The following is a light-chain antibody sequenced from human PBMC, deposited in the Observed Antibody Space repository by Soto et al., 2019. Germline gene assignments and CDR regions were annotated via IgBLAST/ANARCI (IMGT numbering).Light chain of an antibody. CDR1: QSVDNY. J-gene: IGKJ3*01. CDR3: QQRRNRPRFT. V-gene: IGKV3-11*01. CDR2: DVS. Sequence: EIVLTQSPATLSLSPGERATLSCRASQSVDNYLAWYQQKPGQAPRLLIYDVSNRATGTPARFSGSGSGTDFTLSISSLEPEDFAVYYCQQRRNRPRFTLGHGTKVDSK.